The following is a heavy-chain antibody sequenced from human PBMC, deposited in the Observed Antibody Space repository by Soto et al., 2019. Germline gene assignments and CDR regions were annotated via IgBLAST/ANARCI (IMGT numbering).Heavy chain of an antibody. J-gene: IGHJ4*02. V-gene: IGHV4-39*01. CDR3: ARLGGYYQAFDN. Sequence: SETLSLTCTVSGGSISSSSYYWGWIRQPPGKGLEWIGSIYYSGSTYYNPSLKSRVTISVDTSKNQFSLKLDSVTAADTAVYYCARLGGYYQAFDNWGQGTLVTVSS. D-gene: IGHD3-3*01. CDR1: GGSISSSSYY. CDR2: IYYSGST.